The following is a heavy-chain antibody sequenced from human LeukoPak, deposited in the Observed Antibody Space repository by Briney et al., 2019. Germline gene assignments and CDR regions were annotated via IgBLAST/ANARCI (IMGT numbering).Heavy chain of an antibody. D-gene: IGHD3-22*01. CDR1: GFIFSNHW. CDR2: MKQDGGEK. J-gene: IGHJ4*02. Sequence: GGSLRLSCAASGFIFSNHWMSWVRQAPGKGLEWVAYMKQDGGEKWYVDSVKGRFTISRDNAENSLFLQMNSLRVEDTAVYYCARGRYYFPSGTLDYWGQGTLVTVS. CDR3: ARGRYYFPSGTLDY. V-gene: IGHV3-7*01.